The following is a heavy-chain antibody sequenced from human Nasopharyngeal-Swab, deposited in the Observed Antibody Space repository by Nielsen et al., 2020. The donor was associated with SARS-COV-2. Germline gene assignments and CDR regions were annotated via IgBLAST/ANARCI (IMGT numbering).Heavy chain of an antibody. D-gene: IGHD3-9*01. J-gene: IGHJ6*02. CDR1: GFTFSSYG. CDR3: AKGKRYFDWDGMDV. V-gene: IGHV3-30*18. CDR2: ISYDGSNK. Sequence: GESLKISCAASGFTFSSYGMHWVRQALGKGLEWVAVISYDGSNKYYADSVKGRFTISRDNSKNTLYLQMNSLRAEDTAVYYCAKGKRYFDWDGMDVWGQGTTVTVSS.